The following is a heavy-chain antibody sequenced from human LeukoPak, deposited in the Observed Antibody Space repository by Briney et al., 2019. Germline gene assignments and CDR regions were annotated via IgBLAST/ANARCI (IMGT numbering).Heavy chain of an antibody. CDR1: GGSISSYY. CDR3: ARGNHYYVSSGPRFDP. Sequence: SETLSLTCTVSGGSISSYYWSWIRQPAGKGLEWIGRIYTSGSTNYNPSLKSRVTMSVDTSKHQFSPKLSSVTAADTAVYYCARGNHYYVSSGPRFDPWGQGTLVTVSS. D-gene: IGHD3-22*01. J-gene: IGHJ5*02. V-gene: IGHV4-4*07. CDR2: IYTSGST.